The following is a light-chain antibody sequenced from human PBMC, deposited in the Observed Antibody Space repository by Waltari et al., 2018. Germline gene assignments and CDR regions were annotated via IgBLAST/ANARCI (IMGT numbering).Light chain of an antibody. CDR2: GAY. Sequence: EIVLTQSPATLSVSPGERATLSCRSSQRVSTTFLSWYQQKPGQAPRLHIYGAYNRATGLPDRFSGSGSGTDFTLTISRLEPEDFAVFYCQQYDASPPMYTFGQGTKLEIK. CDR1: QRVSTTF. J-gene: IGKJ2*01. CDR3: QQYDASPPMYT. V-gene: IGKV3-20*01.